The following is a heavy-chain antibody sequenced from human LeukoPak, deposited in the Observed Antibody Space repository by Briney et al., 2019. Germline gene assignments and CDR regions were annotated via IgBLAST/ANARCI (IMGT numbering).Heavy chain of an antibody. CDR2: ISSSSSYI. D-gene: IGHD6-19*01. CDR3: AKSGAEVAGIDYYYYYGMDV. CDR1: GFTYSNYA. V-gene: IGHV3-21*04. J-gene: IGHJ6*02. Sequence: PGGSLRLSCAASGFTYSNYAMSWVRQAPGQGLEWVSSISSSSSYIYYADSVKGRFTISRDNAKNSLYLQMNSLRAEGTALYYCAKSGAEVAGIDYYYYYGMDVWGQGTTVTVSS.